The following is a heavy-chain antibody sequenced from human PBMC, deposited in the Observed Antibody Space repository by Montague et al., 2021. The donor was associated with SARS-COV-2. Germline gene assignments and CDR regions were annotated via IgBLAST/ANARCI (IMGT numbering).Heavy chain of an antibody. CDR1: GITFNTYW. D-gene: IGHD3-9*01. Sequence: SLRLSCAASGITFNTYWMHWVRLVVGKGLVWVSRINHDGSIATYADSVKGRFAISRDNAKNTLFLQMNSLTVEETAVYYCAGAVGPYFYYGMDVWGQGTTVTVS. CDR2: INHDGSIA. V-gene: IGHV3-74*01. CDR3: AGAVGPYFYYGMDV. J-gene: IGHJ6*02.